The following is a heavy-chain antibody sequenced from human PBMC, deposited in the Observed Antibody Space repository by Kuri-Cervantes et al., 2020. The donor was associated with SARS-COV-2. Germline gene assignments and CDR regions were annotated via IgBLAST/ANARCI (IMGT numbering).Heavy chain of an antibody. Sequence: ASVKVSCKASGYTFTGYYMHWVRQAPGQGLEWMGWINPNSGGTNYAQKFQGRVTMTRDTSISTAYMELSRLRSDDTAVYYCARGLDTAMAYYFDYWGQGTLVTVSS. J-gene: IGHJ4*02. D-gene: IGHD5-18*01. CDR1: GYTFTGYY. CDR3: ARGLDTAMAYYFDY. V-gene: IGHV1-2*02. CDR2: INPNSGGT.